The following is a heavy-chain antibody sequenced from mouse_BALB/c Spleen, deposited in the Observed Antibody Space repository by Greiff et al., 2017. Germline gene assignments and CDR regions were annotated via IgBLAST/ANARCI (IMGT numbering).Heavy chain of an antibody. J-gene: IGHJ3*01. CDR1: GYTFTSYY. D-gene: IGHD3-2*01. V-gene: IGHV1S81*02. CDR3: TSGGQLGLREGWFAY. CDR2: INPSNGGT. Sequence: QVQLQQSGAELVKPGASVKLSCKASGYTFTSYYMYWVKQRPGQGLEWIGGINPSNGGTNFNEKFKSKATLTVDKSSSTAYMQLSSLTSEDSAVYYCTSGGQLGLREGWFAYWGQGTLVTVSA.